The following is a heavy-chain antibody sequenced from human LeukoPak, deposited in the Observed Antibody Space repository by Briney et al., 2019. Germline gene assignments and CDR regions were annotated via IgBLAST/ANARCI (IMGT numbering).Heavy chain of an antibody. CDR1: GYTFTRYY. J-gene: IGHJ5*02. CDR3: ARHLRAAIWFDP. V-gene: IGHV1-2*02. Sequence: GASVKVSCKASGYTFTRYYIHWVRQAPGQGLEWMGGINPDSGGANYAQKFQGRVTMTRDTSITTAYMELSRLTSDDTAVYFCARHLRAAIWFDPWRQGTLVTVSS. CDR2: INPDSGGA.